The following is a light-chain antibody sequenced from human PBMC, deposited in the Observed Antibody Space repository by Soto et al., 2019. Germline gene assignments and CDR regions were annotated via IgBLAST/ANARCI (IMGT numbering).Light chain of an antibody. CDR3: SSFTNNSTLV. CDR2: EVI. CDR1: TGDIGTYNR. J-gene: IGLJ2*01. Sequence: QSALTQPPSVSGSPGQSVTISCTGTTGDIGTYNRVSWYQQAPGTAPKVMIYEVINRPSGVPDRFSGSKSGNTASLTISGLQAEDEADYYCSSFTNNSTLVFGGGTKVTVL. V-gene: IGLV2-18*02.